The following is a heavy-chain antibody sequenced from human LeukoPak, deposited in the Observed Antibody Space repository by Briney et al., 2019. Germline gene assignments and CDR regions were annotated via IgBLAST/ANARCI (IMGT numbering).Heavy chain of an antibody. D-gene: IGHD3-10*01. CDR2: MSYDGSTK. Sequence: GRSLRLSCAASGFIFRTYGMHWVRQAPGKGLEWVAVMSYDGSTKYYGDPVKGRFTISRDNSKNVLYLQMNSLRAEDTAVYYCAKDSGELLYGDAFDIWGQGTMVRVSS. CDR1: GFIFRTYG. CDR3: AKDSGELLYGDAFDI. J-gene: IGHJ3*02. V-gene: IGHV3-30*18.